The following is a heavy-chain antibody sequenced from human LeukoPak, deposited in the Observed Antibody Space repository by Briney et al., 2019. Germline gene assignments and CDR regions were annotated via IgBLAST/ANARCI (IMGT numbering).Heavy chain of an antibody. V-gene: IGHV4-4*07. CDR1: GGSISSYY. D-gene: IGHD5-18*01. Sequence: SETLSLTCTVSGGSISSYYWSWIRQPAGKGLEWIGRIYTSVSTNYNPSLKSRVTMSVDTSKNQFSLNLSSVTAADTAVYYCARADVDTAMADAYDAFDIWGQGTMVTVSS. CDR3: ARADVDTAMADAYDAFDI. J-gene: IGHJ3*02. CDR2: IYTSVST.